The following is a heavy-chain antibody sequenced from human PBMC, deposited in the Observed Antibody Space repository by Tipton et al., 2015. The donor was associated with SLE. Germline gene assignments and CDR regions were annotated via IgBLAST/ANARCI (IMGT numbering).Heavy chain of an antibody. J-gene: IGHJ4*02. CDR1: GYTFTGYY. D-gene: IGHD2-2*01. Sequence: VQLVQSGAEVKKPGASVKVSCKASGYTFTGYYMHWVRQAPGQGLEWMGIINPSGGSTSYAQKFQGRVTMTRDTSTSTVYMELSSLRSEDTAVYYCASHPGYCSSTSCYPLGYWGQGTLVTVSS. V-gene: IGHV1-46*01. CDR2: INPSGGST. CDR3: ASHPGYCSSTSCYPLGY.